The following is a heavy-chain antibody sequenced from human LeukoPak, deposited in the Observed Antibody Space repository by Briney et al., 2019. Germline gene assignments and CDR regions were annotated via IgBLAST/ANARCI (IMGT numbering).Heavy chain of an antibody. Sequence: GGSLRLSCATSGFTFSSYAMSWVRQAPGKGLEWVSGISGSGGSTYYADSVKGRFTISRDNSKNTLYLQMNSLRAEDTAVYYCAKAGDPAYYFDYWGQGTLVTASS. CDR2: ISGSGGST. CDR3: AKAGDPAYYFDY. D-gene: IGHD3-10*01. V-gene: IGHV3-23*01. CDR1: GFTFSSYA. J-gene: IGHJ4*02.